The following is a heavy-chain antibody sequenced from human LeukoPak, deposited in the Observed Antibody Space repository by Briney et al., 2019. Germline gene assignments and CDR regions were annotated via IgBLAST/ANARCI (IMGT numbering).Heavy chain of an antibody. D-gene: IGHD3-10*01. Sequence: ASVKVSCKASGYTFTSYGISWVRQAPGQGLEWMGWISAYNGNTNYAQKLQGRVTMTTDTSASTAYMELRSLRSDDTAVYYCARDHIGRGAILGNWFDPWGQGTLVTVSS. CDR2: ISAYNGNT. CDR3: ARDHIGRGAILGNWFDP. V-gene: IGHV1-18*04. J-gene: IGHJ5*02. CDR1: GYTFTSYG.